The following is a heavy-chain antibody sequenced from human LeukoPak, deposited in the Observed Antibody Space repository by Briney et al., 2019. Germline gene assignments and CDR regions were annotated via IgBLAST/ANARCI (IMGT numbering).Heavy chain of an antibody. CDR2: VYHSGNF. V-gene: IGHV4-38-2*02. Sequence: SETLSLTCTVSGYSISSGYYWGWIRQPPGKGLEWIGNVYHSGNFYYNPSLKSRLTISLDTPRNQVSLKLTSVTAADTAVYYCARGRQYYYGSGSPKRPDYVGRGDYYYYYYMDVWGKGTTVTVSS. CDR3: ARGRQYYYGSGSPKRPDYVGRGDYYYYYYMDV. D-gene: IGHD3-10*01. J-gene: IGHJ6*03. CDR1: GYSISSGYY.